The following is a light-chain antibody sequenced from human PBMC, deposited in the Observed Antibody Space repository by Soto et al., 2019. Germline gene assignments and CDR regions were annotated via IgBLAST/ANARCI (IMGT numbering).Light chain of an antibody. CDR3: QQYNNYLWT. CDR1: QSMSSW. Sequence: DIQMTQSPSTLSASVGDRVTITCRASQSMSSWLAWYQQKPGKAPKLLIYKASSLESGVPSRFSGSGSGTEFTLTISSLQPDDFATYYCQQYNNYLWTFGQGTKVEI. J-gene: IGKJ1*01. CDR2: KAS. V-gene: IGKV1-5*03.